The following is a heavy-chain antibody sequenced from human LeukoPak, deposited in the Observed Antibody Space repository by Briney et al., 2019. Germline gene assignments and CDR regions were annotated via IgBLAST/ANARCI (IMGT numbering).Heavy chain of an antibody. CDR3: AKLCSGGSCYCNY. J-gene: IGHJ4*02. CDR1: GFTFSSYA. Sequence: GGSLRLSCAAAGFTFSSYAMSWVRQAPGKGLEWVAHISASGSTTDYADSVKGRFTISRDNSKNTVYLQMNTLRAEDTAVYYCAKLCSGGSCYCNYWGQGTLVAVSS. CDR2: ISASGSTT. V-gene: IGHV3-23*01. D-gene: IGHD2-15*01.